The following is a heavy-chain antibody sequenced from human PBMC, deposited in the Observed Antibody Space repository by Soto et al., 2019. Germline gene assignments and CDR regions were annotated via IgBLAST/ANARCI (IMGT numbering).Heavy chain of an antibody. V-gene: IGHV3-33*01. D-gene: IGHD6-13*01. CDR3: ARDLYVGIAAAGTGSAFDI. CDR1: GFTFSSYG. Sequence: QVQLVESGGGVVQPGRSLRLSCAASGFTFSSYGMHWVRQAPGKGLEWVAVIWYDGSNKYYADSVKGRFTISRDNSKNTLYLQMNSLRAEDTAVYYCARDLYVGIAAAGTGSAFDIWGQGTMVTVSS. CDR2: IWYDGSNK. J-gene: IGHJ3*02.